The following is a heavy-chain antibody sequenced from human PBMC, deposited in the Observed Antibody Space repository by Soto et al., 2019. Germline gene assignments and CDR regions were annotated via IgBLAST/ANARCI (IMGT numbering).Heavy chain of an antibody. Sequence: QVQLVESGGGVVQPGRSLRLSCAASGFTFSNYGMHWVRQAPGKGPEWVAVIRYDGSNKYYADSVKGRFTISRDNSKNTLYLQMNSLRAEDTAVYYCASALETGDYWGQGTLVTVSS. D-gene: IGHD3-10*01. J-gene: IGHJ4*02. CDR1: GFTFSNYG. CDR3: ASALETGDY. CDR2: IRYDGSNK. V-gene: IGHV3-33*01.